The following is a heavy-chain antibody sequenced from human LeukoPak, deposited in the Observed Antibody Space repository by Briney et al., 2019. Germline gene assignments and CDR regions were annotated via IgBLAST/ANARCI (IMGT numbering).Heavy chain of an antibody. Sequence: GGSLRLSCAASGFTFSSYAMSWVRQNPGKGLDWVSAISGSGSSTYHADPVKGRFTISRDNSKNMLYSQMNSLRAEDTAVYYCVKHGESYGDSKTDYWGQGTLVTVSS. CDR2: ISGSGSST. D-gene: IGHD4-17*01. V-gene: IGHV3-23*01. J-gene: IGHJ4*02. CDR1: GFTFSSYA. CDR3: VKHGESYGDSKTDY.